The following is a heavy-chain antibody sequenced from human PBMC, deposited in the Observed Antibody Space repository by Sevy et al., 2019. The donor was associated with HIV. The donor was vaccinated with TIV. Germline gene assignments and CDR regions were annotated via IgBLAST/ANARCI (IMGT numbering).Heavy chain of an antibody. CDR2: IYYSGST. CDR3: ARVSVSSGWHQRPAYFDY. J-gene: IGHJ4*02. D-gene: IGHD6-19*01. Sequence: SETLSLTCTVSGGSISSYYWSWIRQPPGKGLEWIGYIYYSGSTNYNPSLKSRVTISVDTSKNQFSLKLSSVTAADTAVYYCARVSVSSGWHQRPAYFDYWGQGTLVTVSS. V-gene: IGHV4-59*08. CDR1: GGSISSYY.